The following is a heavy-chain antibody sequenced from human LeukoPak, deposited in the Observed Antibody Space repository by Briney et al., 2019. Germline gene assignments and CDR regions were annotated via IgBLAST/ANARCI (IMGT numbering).Heavy chain of an antibody. Sequence: GGSLRLSCAASGFTFSSYWMHWVRQAPGKGLVWVSRINSDGSSTSYADSVKGRFTISRDNAENTLYLQMNSLRAEDTAVYYCARGVLDGDLLTGYWYFDLWGRGTLVTVSS. D-gene: IGHD1-20*01. J-gene: IGHJ2*01. CDR1: GFTFSSYW. V-gene: IGHV3-74*01. CDR3: ARGVLDGDLLTGYWYFDL. CDR2: INSDGSST.